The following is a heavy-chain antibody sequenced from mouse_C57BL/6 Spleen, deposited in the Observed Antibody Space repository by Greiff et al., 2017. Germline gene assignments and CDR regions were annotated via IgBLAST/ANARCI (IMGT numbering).Heavy chain of an antibody. Sequence: VHLVESGPGLVQPSQSLSITCTVSGFSLTSYGVHWVRQSPGKGLEWLGVIWRGGSTDYNAAFMSNLSITKDNSKSQVFFKMNSLQADDTAIYYCAKMGGYGNYEDYAMDYWGQGTSVTVSS. D-gene: IGHD2-1*01. CDR2: IWRGGST. CDR1: GFSLTSYG. J-gene: IGHJ4*01. V-gene: IGHV2-5*01. CDR3: AKMGGYGNYEDYAMDY.